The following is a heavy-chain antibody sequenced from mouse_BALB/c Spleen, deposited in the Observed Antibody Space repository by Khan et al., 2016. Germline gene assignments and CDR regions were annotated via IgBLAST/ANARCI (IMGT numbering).Heavy chain of an antibody. CDR3: ARTPTAYYTMDY. J-gene: IGHJ4*01. Sequence: VQLKESGPGLVKPSQSLSLTCTVTGYSITSDYAWNWIRQFPGNKLEWMGYISYSGSTRYYPSLKSRISITRDTSKNQFFLQLNSVTTEDTATXYCARTPTAYYTMDYWGQGTSVTVSS. CDR1: GYSITSDYA. CDR2: ISYSGST. D-gene: IGHD1-2*01. V-gene: IGHV3-2*02.